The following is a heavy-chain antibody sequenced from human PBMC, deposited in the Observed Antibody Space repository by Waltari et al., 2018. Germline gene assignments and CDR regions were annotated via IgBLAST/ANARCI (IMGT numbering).Heavy chain of an antibody. Sequence: QVHLQQWGAGLLKPSETLSLTCAVDGGPFNLYSWRWLRQPPGKGLEWIGEINHSGNTNYNPSLKSRVAISVDPPKQQFSLKLTSVAAADTAVYYCARLEDCTGGHCYSGSHYAVDVWGPGTWVTVSS. D-gene: IGHD2-21*02. CDR2: INHSGNT. CDR3: ARLEDCTGGHCYSGSHYAVDV. J-gene: IGHJ6*02. CDR1: GGPFNLYS. V-gene: IGHV4-34*02.